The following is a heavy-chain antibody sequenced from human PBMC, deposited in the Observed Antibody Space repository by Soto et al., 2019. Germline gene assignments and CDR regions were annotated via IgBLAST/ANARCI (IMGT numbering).Heavy chain of an antibody. CDR2: ISGSGGST. CDR3: AKLDSSGWGEYYFDY. J-gene: IGHJ4*02. Sequence: EVQLLESGGGLVQPGGSLRLSCAASGFTFSSYAMSWVRQAPGKGLEWVSAISGSGGSTYYADSVKGRFTISRDNSKNTLYLQMNSPRAEDTAVYYCAKLDSSGWGEYYFDYWGQGTLVTVSS. V-gene: IGHV3-23*01. CDR1: GFTFSSYA. D-gene: IGHD6-19*01.